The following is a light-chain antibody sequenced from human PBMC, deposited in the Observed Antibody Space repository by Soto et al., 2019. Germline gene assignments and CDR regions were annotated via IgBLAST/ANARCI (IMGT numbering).Light chain of an antibody. CDR2: AAS. Sequence: DIQMTQSPSSVSASVVDRVTITGRASQDIRSSLAWYQQRPGKAPNLLIYAASTLQSGVPSRFSGSGSGTDFTLTISYLQAEDFGTYYCQEASRIPITFGQGTRLEIK. CDR1: QDIRSS. CDR3: QEASRIPIT. J-gene: IGKJ5*01. V-gene: IGKV1-12*01.